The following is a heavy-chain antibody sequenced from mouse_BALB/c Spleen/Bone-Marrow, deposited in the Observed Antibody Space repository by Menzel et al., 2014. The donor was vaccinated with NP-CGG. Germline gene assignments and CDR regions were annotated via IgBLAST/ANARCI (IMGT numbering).Heavy chain of an antibody. CDR2: INPDSSTI. V-gene: IGHV4-1*02. J-gene: IGHJ1*01. CDR3: ARLDYFGNLCV. D-gene: IGHD1-1*01. Sequence: DVKLQESGGGLVQPGGSLKLSCAASGFGFSRYWMSWVRQAPGKGLEWIGEINPDSSTINYTPSLKDKFIISRDTAKNERYLQMCKVRSTGTARYHCARLDYFGNLCVWGAGTTIAVSS. CDR1: GFGFSRYW.